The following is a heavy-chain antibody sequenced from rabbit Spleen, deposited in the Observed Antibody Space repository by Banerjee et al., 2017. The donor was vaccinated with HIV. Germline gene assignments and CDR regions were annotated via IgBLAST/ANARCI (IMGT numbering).Heavy chain of an antibody. CDR2: IYTDVGST. D-gene: IGHD1-1*01. CDR1: GFSFSSGSY. CDR3: ARSRASNSGYWYFNL. Sequence: QSLEESGGDLVKPGASLTLTCTASGFSFSSGSYMCWVRQAPEKGLEWIACIYTDVGSTYYASWAKGRFTISKTSSTTVTLQMTSLTAADTATYFCARSRASNSGYWYFNLWGQGTLVTVS. V-gene: IGHV1S40*01. J-gene: IGHJ4*01.